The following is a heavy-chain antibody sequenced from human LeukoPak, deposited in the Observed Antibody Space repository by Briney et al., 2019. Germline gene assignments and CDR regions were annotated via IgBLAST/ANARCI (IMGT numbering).Heavy chain of an antibody. CDR1: GYTFSSYG. CDR2: ISAYNGNI. V-gene: IGHV1-18*01. J-gene: IGHJ6*04. Sequence: ASVKVSCKASGYTFSSYGISWVRQAPGQGLEWMGWISAYNGNINYARDLQGRVTLTTDTSTSTAYMELRSLRSDDTAVYYCARDGSVYCSSTSCYSGYYYYDMDVWGKGTTVTASS. CDR3: ARDGSVYCSSTSCYSGYYYYDMDV. D-gene: IGHD2-2*01.